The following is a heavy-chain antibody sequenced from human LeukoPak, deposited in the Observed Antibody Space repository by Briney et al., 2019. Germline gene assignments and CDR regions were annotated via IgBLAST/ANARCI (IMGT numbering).Heavy chain of an antibody. Sequence: GGSLRLSCAASGFTCSGHYMNWIRQAPGKGLEWVSSISSGGSARYHADSVKGRFTISRDNTKNSLYLEMNSLRAEDTAVYYCARDRPSRFGMDVWGQGATVTVSS. CDR3: ARDRPSRFGMDV. D-gene: IGHD3-3*01. CDR1: GFTCSGHY. V-gene: IGHV3-11*01. J-gene: IGHJ6*02. CDR2: ISSGGSAR.